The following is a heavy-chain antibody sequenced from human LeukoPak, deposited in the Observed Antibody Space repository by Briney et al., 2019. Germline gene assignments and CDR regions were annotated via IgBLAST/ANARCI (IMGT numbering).Heavy chain of an antibody. V-gene: IGHV3-23*01. J-gene: IGHJ5*02. CDR3: ARAPPYDILFGWFDP. Sequence: GGSLRLSCAASGFTFSSYAMSWVRQAPGKGLEWVSAISGSGGSTYYADSVKGRFTISRDNSKNTLYLQMNSLRAEDTDVYYCARAPPYDILFGWFDPWGQGTLVTVSS. D-gene: IGHD3-9*01. CDR1: GFTFSSYA. CDR2: ISGSGGST.